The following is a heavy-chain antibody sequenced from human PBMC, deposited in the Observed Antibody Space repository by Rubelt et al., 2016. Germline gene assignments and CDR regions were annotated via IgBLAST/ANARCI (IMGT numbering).Heavy chain of an antibody. D-gene: IGHD6-19*01. J-gene: IGHJ4*02. V-gene: IGHV3-21*01. CDR2: IRGSSNSI. CDR1: GFTFSSSS. CDR3: ASGSGWYSPDY. Sequence: EVQLVESGGGLVKPGGSLRLSCAASGFTFSSSSMNWVRQAPGKGLEWVSSIRGSSNSIYYADSVKGRFTISRDNAKNSLYLQMNSLRAEDTAVYYCASGSGWYSPDYWGQGTLVTVSS.